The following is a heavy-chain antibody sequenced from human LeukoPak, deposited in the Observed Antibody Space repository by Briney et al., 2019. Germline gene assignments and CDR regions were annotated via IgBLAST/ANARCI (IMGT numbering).Heavy chain of an antibody. CDR3: ARDPGPMIVVVDAFDI. J-gene: IGHJ3*02. V-gene: IGHV1-18*01. CDR1: GYTFTSYG. D-gene: IGHD3-22*01. Sequence: ASVKVSCKASGYTFTSYGISWVRQAPGQGLEWMGWISAYNGNTNYAQKLQGRVTMTTDTSTSTAYMELRSLRSDDTAVYYCARDPGPMIVVVDAFDIWGQGTMVTVSS. CDR2: ISAYNGNT.